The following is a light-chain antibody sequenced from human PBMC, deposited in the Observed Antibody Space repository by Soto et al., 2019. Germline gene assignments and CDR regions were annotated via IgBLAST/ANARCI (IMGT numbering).Light chain of an antibody. CDR3: QEYGDWPLS. CDR1: QSVGNN. CDR2: ATS. Sequence: EIVVTQSPATLSVSPGERATLSCRASQSVGNNFAWYQAKPGQAPRLLIFATSTSATGVPARFSGSGSGTEFTLTISSLQSEDFAVYYCQEYGDWPLSFGGGAKVEIE. J-gene: IGKJ4*02. V-gene: IGKV3-15*01.